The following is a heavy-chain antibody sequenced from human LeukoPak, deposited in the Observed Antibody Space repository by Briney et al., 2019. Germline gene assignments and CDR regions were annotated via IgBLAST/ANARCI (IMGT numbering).Heavy chain of an antibody. CDR1: GGSISSSSYY. CDR3: ARHESPYYFDY. Sequence: TSETLSLTCTVSGGSISSSSYYWGWIRQPPGKGLEWIGSIYYSGSTYYNPSLKSRVTISVDTSKNQFSLKLSSVTAADTAVYYCARHESPYYFDYWGQGTLVTVSS. V-gene: IGHV4-39*01. J-gene: IGHJ4*02. CDR2: IYYSGST.